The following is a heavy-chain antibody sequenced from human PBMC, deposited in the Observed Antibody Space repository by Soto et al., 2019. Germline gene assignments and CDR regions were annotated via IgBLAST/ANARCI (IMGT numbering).Heavy chain of an antibody. D-gene: IGHD6-13*01. J-gene: IGHJ4*02. CDR3: AKTSLAAAGTGQFDY. CDR2: ISGSGGST. Sequence: GGSLRLSCAASGFTFSSYAMSWVRQAPGKGLEWVSAISGSGGSTYHADSVKGRFTISRDNSKNTLYLQMNSLRAEDTAVYYCAKTSLAAAGTGQFDYWGQGTLVTVSS. CDR1: GFTFSSYA. V-gene: IGHV3-23*01.